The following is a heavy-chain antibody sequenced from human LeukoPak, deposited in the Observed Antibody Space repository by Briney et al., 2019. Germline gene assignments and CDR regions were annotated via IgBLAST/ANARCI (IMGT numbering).Heavy chain of an antibody. Sequence: SVKVSCKASGGTFSSYAISWVRQAPGQGLEWMGGIIPIFGTANYAQKFQGRVTITTDESTSTAYMELSSLRSEDTAVYYCARSARYDSSGFSKSGDYGGQGTLVTVSS. CDR3: ARSARYDSSGFSKSGDY. V-gene: IGHV1-69*05. CDR2: IIPIFGTA. CDR1: GGTFSSYA. D-gene: IGHD3-22*01. J-gene: IGHJ4*02.